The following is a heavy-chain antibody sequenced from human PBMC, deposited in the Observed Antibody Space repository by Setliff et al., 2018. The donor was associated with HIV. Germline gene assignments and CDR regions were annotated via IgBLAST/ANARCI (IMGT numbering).Heavy chain of an antibody. Sequence: SETLSLTCDVSGFSISSRYYWGWIRQSPGKGLEWIGNIYHTGSSYYNPSLNDRATISLDTSKNQFSLKPNSVTAADTAVYYCARDVLDLVISVYGFWGQGIPVTVPS. V-gene: IGHV4-38-2*02. CDR1: GFSISSRYY. D-gene: IGHD3-22*01. CDR2: IYHTGSS. CDR3: ARDVLDLVISVYGF. J-gene: IGHJ4*02.